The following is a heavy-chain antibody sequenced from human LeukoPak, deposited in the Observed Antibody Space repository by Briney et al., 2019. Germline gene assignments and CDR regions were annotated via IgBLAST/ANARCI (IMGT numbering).Heavy chain of an antibody. CDR3: ARGPVGGATYYDGDAFDI. D-gene: IGHD1-26*01. CDR2: IYYSGST. CDR1: GGSISSYY. J-gene: IGHJ3*02. Sequence: SETLSFTCTVSGGSISSYYWSWIRQSPGKGLEWIGYIYYSGSTNYNPSLKSRVTISVDTSKNQFSLKLSSVTAVDTAVYYCARGPVGGATYYDGDAFDIWGQGTMVTVSS. V-gene: IGHV4-59*01.